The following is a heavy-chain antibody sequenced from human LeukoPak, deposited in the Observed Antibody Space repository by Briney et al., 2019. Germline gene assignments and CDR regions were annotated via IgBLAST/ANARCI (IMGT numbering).Heavy chain of an antibody. CDR2: IIPIFGTA. D-gene: IGHD3-10*01. V-gene: IGHV1-69*13. J-gene: IGHJ6*02. Sequence: SVKVSCKASGGTFSSYAISWVRQAPGQGLEWMGGIIPIFGTANYAQKFQGGVTITADESTSTAYMELSSLRSEDTAVYYCARGFMVRGVIIHRPVDGMDVWGQGTTVTVSS. CDR3: ARGFMVRGVIIHRPVDGMDV. CDR1: GGTFSSYA.